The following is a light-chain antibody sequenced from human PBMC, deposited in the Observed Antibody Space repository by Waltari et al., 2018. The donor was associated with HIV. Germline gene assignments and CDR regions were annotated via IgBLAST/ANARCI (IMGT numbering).Light chain of an antibody. Sequence: QSALTQPASVSGSAGQSITISCTGTSNDVGSSNYVSWHQQHPGEAPELILHDVSDRPSGISNRFSGSKSGNTASLTISGLQTEDEADYYCSSYTSSTTYVFGTGTRVTVL. CDR2: DVS. CDR1: SNDVGSSNY. V-gene: IGLV2-14*03. CDR3: SSYTSSTTYV. J-gene: IGLJ1*01.